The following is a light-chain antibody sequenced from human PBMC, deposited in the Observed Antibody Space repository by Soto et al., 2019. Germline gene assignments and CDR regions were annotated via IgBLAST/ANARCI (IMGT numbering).Light chain of an antibody. CDR1: QAISGY. Sequence: DVQLTQSPSFLSASVGDRVTITCRASQAISGYLAWYQQKPGKAPKTLIYAVSTLQGWVPERFSGSGSATEFTLTISSLQPDDFATYYCQHLKTYPRVFGQGTKVEVK. CDR2: AVS. J-gene: IGKJ1*01. V-gene: IGKV1-9*01. CDR3: QHLKTYPRV.